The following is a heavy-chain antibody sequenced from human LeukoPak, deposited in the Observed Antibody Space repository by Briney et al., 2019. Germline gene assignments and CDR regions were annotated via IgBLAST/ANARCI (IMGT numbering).Heavy chain of an antibody. J-gene: IGHJ4*02. Sequence: SVKVSCKASGGTFTIYAISWVRQGPGQGLEWMGRIIPILGIANYAQKFQGRVTITADKSTSTAYMELSSLRSEDTAVYYCARDRADGYCSSTSCYLLGYWGQGTLVTVSS. D-gene: IGHD2-2*01. CDR1: GGTFTIYA. CDR2: IIPILGIA. V-gene: IGHV1-69*04. CDR3: ARDRADGYCSSTSCYLLGY.